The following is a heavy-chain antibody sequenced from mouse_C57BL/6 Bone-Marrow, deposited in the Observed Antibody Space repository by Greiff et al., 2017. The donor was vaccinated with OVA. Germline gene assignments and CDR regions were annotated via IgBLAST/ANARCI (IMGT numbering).Heavy chain of an antibody. CDR3: ARGTTVVPYYFDY. D-gene: IGHD1-1*01. J-gene: IGHJ2*01. V-gene: IGHV1-54*01. Sequence: VKLQQSGAELVRPGTSVKVSCKASGYAFTNYLIEWVKQRPGQGLEWIGVINPGSGGTNYNEKFKGKATLTADKSSSTAYMQLSSLTSEDSAVYFCARGTTVVPYYFDYWGQGTTLTVSS. CDR2: INPGSGGT. CDR1: GYAFTNYL.